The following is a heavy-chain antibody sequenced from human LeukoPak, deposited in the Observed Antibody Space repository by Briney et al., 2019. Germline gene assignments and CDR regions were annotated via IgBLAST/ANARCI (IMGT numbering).Heavy chain of an antibody. D-gene: IGHD4-17*01. CDR1: GFTVSSNY. Sequence: GGSLRLSCAASGFTVSSNYISWVRQAPGKGLEWVSVIYSGGSTYYADSVKGRFTISRDNSKNTLYLQMNSLRAEDTAVYYCARVIGSYGDSAYWGQGTLVTVSS. V-gene: IGHV3-66*01. J-gene: IGHJ4*02. CDR3: ARVIGSYGDSAY. CDR2: IYSGGST.